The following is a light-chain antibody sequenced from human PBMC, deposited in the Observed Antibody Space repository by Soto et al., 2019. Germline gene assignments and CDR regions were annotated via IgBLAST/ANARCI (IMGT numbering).Light chain of an antibody. Sequence: EIVLTQFPVALSVSPGERATLSCRVSQNVTNKLNWYQQKPGQAPRLLIYGASTRATGLPARFSGSGSETEFTLTISSLQSEDFAIYYCQEYHNWPVVTFGGGTKVETK. CDR2: GAS. J-gene: IGKJ4*01. CDR1: QNVTNK. CDR3: QEYHNWPVVT. V-gene: IGKV3-15*01.